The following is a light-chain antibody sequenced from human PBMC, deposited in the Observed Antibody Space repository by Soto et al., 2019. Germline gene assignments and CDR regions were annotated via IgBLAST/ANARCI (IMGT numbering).Light chain of an antibody. CDR1: SGHSTYI. V-gene: IGLV4-60*03. CDR3: ESWDTNTQV. Sequence: QLVLTQSSSASASLGSSVKLTCTLSSGHSTYIITWHQQQPGKAPRYLMKLERSGIYNRGSGVPDRFSGSSSGADRYLTISNLQSEDEADYCCESWDTNTQVFGGGTKLTVL. CDR2: LERSGIY. J-gene: IGLJ2*01.